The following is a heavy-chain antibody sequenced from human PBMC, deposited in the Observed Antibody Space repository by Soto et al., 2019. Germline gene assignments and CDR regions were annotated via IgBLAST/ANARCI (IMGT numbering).Heavy chain of an antibody. Sequence: QVHLVQSGAEVKKPGASVKVSCKASGYTFTTQTIHWVRQAPGQRLEWMGWINAGNGDTKNSQKFQARVTITRDTSASTAYMELSSLRSEDTAVYYCAREQIEVVAAGMTEYYYYSMDVWGRGTMVTVSS. J-gene: IGHJ6*03. CDR2: INAGNGDT. D-gene: IGHD2-2*01. CDR3: AREQIEVVAAGMTEYYYYSMDV. CDR1: GYTFTTQT. V-gene: IGHV1-3*01.